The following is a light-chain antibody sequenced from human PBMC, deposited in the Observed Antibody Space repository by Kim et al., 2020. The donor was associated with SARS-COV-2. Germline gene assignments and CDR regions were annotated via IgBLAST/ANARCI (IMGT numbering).Light chain of an antibody. J-gene: IGLJ3*02. Sequence: GQSVTISCTGTSSDVGTHNYVSWYQHHPGKAPKLMIFEVSERPSGVPDRFSGSKSGNTASLTFSGLQAEDEADYYCSSYAGKNDVVFGGGTKLTVL. V-gene: IGLV2-8*01. CDR1: SSDVGTHNY. CDR2: EVS. CDR3: SSYAGKNDVV.